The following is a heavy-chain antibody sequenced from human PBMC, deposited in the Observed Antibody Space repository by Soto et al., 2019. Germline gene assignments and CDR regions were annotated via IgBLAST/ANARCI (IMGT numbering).Heavy chain of an antibody. Sequence: SGPTLVNPTQSLTLTCSFSGFSLTTTEVAVGWIRQPPGKALEWLALIYWDDDKRYSPSLKSSLTITKDTAKNQVVLTMTNVHPEDTATYYCAHLSLASWRRYYYGMDVWGQGTTVTVSS. CDR2: IYWDDDK. CDR3: AHLSLASWRRYYYGMDV. D-gene: IGHD3-3*02. CDR1: GFSLTTTEVA. J-gene: IGHJ6*02. V-gene: IGHV2-5*02.